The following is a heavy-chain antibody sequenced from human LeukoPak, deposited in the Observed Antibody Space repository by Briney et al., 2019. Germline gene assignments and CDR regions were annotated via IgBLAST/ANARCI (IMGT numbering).Heavy chain of an antibody. CDR2: INHSGST. CDR1: GGSFSGYY. CDR3: ARLGGQISSGYQFDY. V-gene: IGHV4-34*01. J-gene: IGHJ4*02. Sequence: SETLSLTCAVYGGSFSGYYWSWIRQPPGKGLESIREINHSGSTNYNPSLKSRFTISVDTSKNQFSLKLSSVTAADTAVYYCARLGGQISSGYQFDYWGQGTLVTVSS. D-gene: IGHD3-22*01.